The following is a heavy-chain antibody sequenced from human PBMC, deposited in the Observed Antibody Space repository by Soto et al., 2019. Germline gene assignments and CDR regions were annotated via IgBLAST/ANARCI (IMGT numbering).Heavy chain of an antibody. J-gene: IGHJ3*02. CDR1: GFSFSPHT. D-gene: IGHD3-10*01. CDR2: INPDNGNT. CDR3: TREYGATDNYKAFDM. Sequence: QVQLVQSGAEVKKPGASVQVSCRATGFSFSPHTMFWMRPAPGQSLEWMGWINPDNGNTLYSQTYQGRLTITRDTSANTVYMERSSLRSEDTAVYYCTREYGATDNYKAFDMWDKGTMVTVSP. V-gene: IGHV1-3*01.